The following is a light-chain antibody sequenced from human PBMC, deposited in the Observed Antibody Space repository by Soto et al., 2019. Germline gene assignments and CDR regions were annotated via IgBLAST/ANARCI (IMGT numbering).Light chain of an antibody. CDR1: SSNIGAGYD. V-gene: IGLV1-40*01. Sequence: QSVLTQPPSVSGAPGQRVTISCTGSSSNIGAGYDVHWYQQLPGTAPKLLIYGNSNRPSGVPDRFSGSKSGTSASLAFTGLQADDEADYYCPSYDSSLTLRVFGTGTKLTVL. CDR3: PSYDSSLTLRV. J-gene: IGLJ1*01. CDR2: GNS.